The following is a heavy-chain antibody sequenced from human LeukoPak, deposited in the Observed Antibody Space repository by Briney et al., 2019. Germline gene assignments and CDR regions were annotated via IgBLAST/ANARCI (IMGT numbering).Heavy chain of an antibody. CDR2: ISSGSRYI. V-gene: IGHV3-21*01. Sequence: GGSLRLSCAASGFTFSAYSMNWVRQAPGKGLEWVPSISSGSRYIYYADSVKGRFTISRDNAKDSLYLQMNSLRAEDTAVYYCAKCSGGNCYHSDDHWGQGTLVTVSP. D-gene: IGHD2-15*01. CDR1: GFTFSAYS. CDR3: AKCSGGNCYHSDDH. J-gene: IGHJ5*02.